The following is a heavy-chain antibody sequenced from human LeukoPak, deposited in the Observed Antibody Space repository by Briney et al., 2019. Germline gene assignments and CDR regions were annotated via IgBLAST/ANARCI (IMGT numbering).Heavy chain of an antibody. CDR1: GGTFSSYA. CDR2: IIPIFGTA. V-gene: IGHV1-69*13. Sequence: SVKVSCKPSGGTFSSYAIGWVRRAPVQGLEWIGGIIPIFGTANYAQKFQGRVTITADESTSTAYMELSSLRSEDTAVYYCARGHYDSSGYQTYYFDYWGQGTLVTVSS. D-gene: IGHD3-22*01. CDR3: ARGHYDSSGYQTYYFDY. J-gene: IGHJ4*02.